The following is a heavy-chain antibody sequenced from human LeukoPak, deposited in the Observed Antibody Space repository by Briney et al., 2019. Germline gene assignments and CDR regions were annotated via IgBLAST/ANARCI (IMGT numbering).Heavy chain of an antibody. V-gene: IGHV3-23*01. CDR3: AKGRQQLVFWYFDY. Sequence: GGSLRLSCAASGFTFSSYAMSWVRQAPGKGLEWVSAISGSGGSTYYADPVKGRFTISRDNSKNTLYLQMNSLRAEDTAVYYCAKGRQQLVFWYFDYWGQGTLVTVSS. CDR2: ISGSGGST. CDR1: GFTFSSYA. D-gene: IGHD6-13*01. J-gene: IGHJ4*02.